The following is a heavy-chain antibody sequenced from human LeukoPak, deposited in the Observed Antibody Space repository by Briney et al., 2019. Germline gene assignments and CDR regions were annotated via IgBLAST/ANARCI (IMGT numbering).Heavy chain of an antibody. V-gene: IGHV4-59*01. CDR2: IYYSGST. CDR1: GGSISSYY. D-gene: IGHD6-19*01. J-gene: IGHJ4*02. Sequence: TSETLSLTCTVSGGSISSYYWSWLRQPPGKGLEWIGYIYYSGSTNYNPSLKSRVTISVDTSKNQFSLKLSSVTAADTAVYYCARDGYSSGWYVIDYWGQGTLVTVSS. CDR3: ARDGYSSGWYVIDY.